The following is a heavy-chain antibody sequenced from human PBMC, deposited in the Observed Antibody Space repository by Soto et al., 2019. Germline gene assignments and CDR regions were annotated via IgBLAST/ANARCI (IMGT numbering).Heavy chain of an antibody. Sequence: SLRLSCAASGFTFDDYAMHRVRQAPGKGLEWVSGISWNSGSIGYADSVKGRFTISRDNAKNSLYLQMNSLRAEDTALYYCAKDGQWLDPTYYFDYWGQGTLVTVSS. CDR1: GFTFDDYA. D-gene: IGHD6-19*01. J-gene: IGHJ4*02. CDR2: ISWNSGSI. CDR3: AKDGQWLDPTYYFDY. V-gene: IGHV3-9*01.